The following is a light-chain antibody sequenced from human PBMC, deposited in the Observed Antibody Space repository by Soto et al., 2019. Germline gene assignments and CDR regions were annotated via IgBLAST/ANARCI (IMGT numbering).Light chain of an antibody. CDR3: QQRSNWPPIT. J-gene: IGKJ5*01. Sequence: LVLTQSPGTLSLSPGERATLSCRASQSVKTFLVWYQQRPGQAPRLLIYDASHRAAGIPARFSGSGFGTDFTLTISSLEPEDAAVYYCQQRSNWPPITFGQGSRLEI. CDR2: DAS. V-gene: IGKV3-11*01. CDR1: QSVKTF.